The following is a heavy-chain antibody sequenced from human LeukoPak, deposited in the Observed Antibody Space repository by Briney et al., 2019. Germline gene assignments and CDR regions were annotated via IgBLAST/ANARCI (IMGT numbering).Heavy chain of an antibody. CDR2: INAGNGNT. CDR3: ARDPYYYGSGSYYFDY. J-gene: IGHJ4*02. D-gene: IGHD3-10*01. Sequence: GASVKVSCKAPGYTFTSYAMHWVRQAPGQRLEWMGWINAGNGNTKYSQKFQGRVTITRDTSASTAYMELSSLRSEDTAVYYCARDPYYYGSGSYYFDYWGQGTLVTVSS. V-gene: IGHV1-3*01. CDR1: GYTFTSYA.